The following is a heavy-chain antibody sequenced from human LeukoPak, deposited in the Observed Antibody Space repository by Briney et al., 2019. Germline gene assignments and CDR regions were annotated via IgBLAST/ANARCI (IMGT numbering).Heavy chain of an antibody. V-gene: IGHV3-21*01. D-gene: IGHD6-19*01. Sequence: GGSLRLSCAASGFTFSSYSMNWVRQAPGKGLEWVSCISSRNSYIYYADSVKGRFTISRDDAKNSLYLQMNSLRAEDTAVYYCARVLAGSYYYYYALDVWGQGTTVTVSS. CDR2: ISSRNSYI. CDR3: ARVLAGSYYYYYALDV. J-gene: IGHJ6*02. CDR1: GFTFSSYS.